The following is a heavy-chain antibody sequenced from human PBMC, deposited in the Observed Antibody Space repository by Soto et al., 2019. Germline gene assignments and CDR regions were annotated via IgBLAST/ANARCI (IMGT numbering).Heavy chain of an antibody. Sequence: PGESLKISCKGSGYSFTTYWISWVRQMPGKGLEWMGRIDPSDSYTDYSPSFQGHVTISADKSISTAYLQWSSLKASDTAMYYCARFTNALGDYWGQGTLVTVSS. CDR3: ARFTNALGDY. D-gene: IGHD2-8*01. V-gene: IGHV5-10-1*01. CDR1: GYSFTTYW. CDR2: IDPSDSYT. J-gene: IGHJ4*02.